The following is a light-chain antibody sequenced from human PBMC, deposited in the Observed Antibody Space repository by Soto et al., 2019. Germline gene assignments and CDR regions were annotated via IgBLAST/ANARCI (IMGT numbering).Light chain of an antibody. CDR2: SNN. CDR1: SSNIRSNY. J-gene: IGLJ1*01. CDR3: AAWDDSLSVYV. V-gene: IGLV1-47*02. Sequence: QPVLTQPPSASGTPGQRVTISCSGSSSNIRSNYVYWYQQLPGTAPKLLIYSNNQRPSGVPDRFSGSKSGTSGSLAISGLRSEDEGDYYCAAWDDSLSVYVFGSGTKVTVL.